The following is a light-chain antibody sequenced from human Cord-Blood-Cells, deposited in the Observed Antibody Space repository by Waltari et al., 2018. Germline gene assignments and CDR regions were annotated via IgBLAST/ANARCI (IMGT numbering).Light chain of an antibody. Sequence: QSVLTQPPSASGAPGQRVTSSCTGSSSNIGAGYDVHWYQQLPGTAPKLLIYGNSNRPSGVPDRFSGSKSGTSASLAITGLQAEDEADYYCQSYDSSLSGSVFGGGTKLTVL. V-gene: IGLV1-40*01. CDR2: GNS. CDR3: QSYDSSLSGSV. J-gene: IGLJ3*02. CDR1: SSNIGAGYD.